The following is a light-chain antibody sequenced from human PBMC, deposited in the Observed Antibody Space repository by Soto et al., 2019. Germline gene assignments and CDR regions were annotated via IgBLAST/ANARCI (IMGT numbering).Light chain of an antibody. CDR2: GAS. CDR1: QSVSSSY. Sequence: EIVMTQYTSTLCVSRGERATLSCRASQSVSSSYLAWYQQRPGQAPRLLIYGASSRATGIPDRFSGSGSGTDFTLTISRLEPEDFAVYYCQQYGSSLGVTFGGGTKVDIK. V-gene: IGKV3-20*01. CDR3: QQYGSSLGVT. J-gene: IGKJ4*01.